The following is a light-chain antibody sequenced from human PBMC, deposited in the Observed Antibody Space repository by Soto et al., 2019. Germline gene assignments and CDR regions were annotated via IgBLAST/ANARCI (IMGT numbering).Light chain of an antibody. CDR2: EVS. CDR3: SSYEGSNKRV. V-gene: IGLV2-8*01. CDR1: SSDVGGYNY. Sequence: QSALTQPPSASGSPGQSVTLSCTGTSSDVGGYNYVSWYQQHPGKAPKLMIYEVSKRPSGVPDRFSGSKSGNTASLTVSGLQAEDEADYYCSSYEGSNKRVFGTGTKVTVL. J-gene: IGLJ1*01.